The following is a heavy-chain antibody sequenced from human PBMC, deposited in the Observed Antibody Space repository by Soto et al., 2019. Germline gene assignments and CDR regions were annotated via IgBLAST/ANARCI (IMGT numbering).Heavy chain of an antibody. J-gene: IGHJ6*03. D-gene: IGHD2-15*01. CDR1: GFTFSSYA. CDR2: ISGSGGST. V-gene: IGHV3-23*01. Sequence: PGGSLRLSCAASGFTFSSYAMSWVRQAPGKGLEWVSAISGSGGSTYYADSVKGRFTISRDNSKNTLYLQMNSLRAEDTAVYYCAKDPRIVVVVAATHYMDVWGKGTTVTVSS. CDR3: AKDPRIVVVVAATHYMDV.